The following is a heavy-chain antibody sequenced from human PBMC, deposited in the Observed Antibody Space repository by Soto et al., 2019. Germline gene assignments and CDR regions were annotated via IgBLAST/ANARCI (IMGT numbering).Heavy chain of an antibody. Sequence: GGSLRLSCAASGFTFSSYAMSWVRQAPGKGLEWVSAISGSGGSTYYADSVKGRFTISRDNSKNTLYLQMNSLRAEDTAVYYCATNPGAYNWKTGFDYWGQGTLVTVSS. CDR1: GFTFSSYA. CDR3: ATNPGAYNWKTGFDY. CDR2: ISGSGGST. V-gene: IGHV3-23*01. J-gene: IGHJ4*02. D-gene: IGHD1-20*01.